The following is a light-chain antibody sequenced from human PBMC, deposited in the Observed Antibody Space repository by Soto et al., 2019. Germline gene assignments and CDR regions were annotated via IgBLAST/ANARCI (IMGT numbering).Light chain of an antibody. J-gene: IGKJ2*01. CDR3: QQRYRSPYT. V-gene: IGKV1-39*01. CDR1: QIINIY. Sequence: IQLTQSPSSLSASVGDRVTVTCRASQIINIYLNWYQQKPGKAPTLLSYGASTLQNGVPSRFTDGGSRTDFTLTISSLQTEDFATYFCQQRYRSPYTFGQGTKLEI. CDR2: GAS.